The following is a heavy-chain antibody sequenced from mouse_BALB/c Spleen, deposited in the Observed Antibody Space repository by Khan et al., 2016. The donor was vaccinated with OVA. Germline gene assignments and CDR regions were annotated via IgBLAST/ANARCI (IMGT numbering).Heavy chain of an antibody. CDR2: INTYTGEP. D-gene: IGHD2-14*01. CDR1: GFTFTKYG. Sequence: QIQLVQSGPELKKPGETVQISCKASGFTFTKYGMNWVKQAPGKGLKWMGWINTYTGEPTFADDFKGRFAFSLETFASTADLQINSLKNEDTATYFCARVGYNGTMDCWGQGTSVTVSS. CDR3: ARVGYNGTMDC. J-gene: IGHJ4*01. V-gene: IGHV9-3-1*01.